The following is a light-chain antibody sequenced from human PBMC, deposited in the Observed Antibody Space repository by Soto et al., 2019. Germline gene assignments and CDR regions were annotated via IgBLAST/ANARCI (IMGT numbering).Light chain of an antibody. CDR2: YAS. CDR3: QQRSTCPST. J-gene: IGKJ4*01. CDR1: QSVSSY. Sequence: EIVLTQSPATLSLSPGDRATLSCRASQSVSSYLSWYQQKPGQAPSLLIYYASNRATGIPARFSSSGSGTDFTLTSTSLESEYFAVYYCQQRSTCPSTFGGGTKVEIK. V-gene: IGKV3-11*01.